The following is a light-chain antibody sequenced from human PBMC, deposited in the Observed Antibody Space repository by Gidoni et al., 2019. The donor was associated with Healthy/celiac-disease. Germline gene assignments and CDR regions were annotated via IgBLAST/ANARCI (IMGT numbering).Light chain of an antibody. CDR3: QQRSNWPYT. Sequence: EIVLTQSPATLSLPPGVRATLSCRASQSVSSYLAWYQQKPGQAPRPLIYDASNRATGIPARFSGSGSGTDFTLTISSLEPEDFAVYYCQQRSNWPYTFGQGTKLEIK. CDR1: QSVSSY. J-gene: IGKJ2*01. CDR2: DAS. V-gene: IGKV3-11*01.